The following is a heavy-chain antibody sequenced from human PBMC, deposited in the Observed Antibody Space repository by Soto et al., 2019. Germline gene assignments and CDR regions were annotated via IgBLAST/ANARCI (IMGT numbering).Heavy chain of an antibody. CDR1: GVSLDSGHYY. CDR3: GKVLIGATRHTGVDS. J-gene: IGHJ4*02. CDR2: VYYDGST. V-gene: IGHV4-39*01. D-gene: IGHD2-15*01. Sequence: QLHLQESGPGLVNPLETLSLTCSVSGVSLDSGHYYWVWIRQPPGKGLTWIASVYYDGSTYYNPSLKSRVTISIHKPKNQFSLTLKSVTAADTAIYYCGKVLIGATRHTGVDSWGLGTLVTVSS.